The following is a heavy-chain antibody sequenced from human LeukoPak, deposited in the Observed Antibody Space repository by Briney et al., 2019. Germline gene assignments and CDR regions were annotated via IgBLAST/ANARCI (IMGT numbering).Heavy chain of an antibody. V-gene: IGHV4-39*01. CDR1: GGSISSYY. CDR2: IYSSGST. J-gene: IGHJ4*02. D-gene: IGHD1-26*01. CDR3: AKSGGYGLIDY. Sequence: SETLSLTCSVSGGSISSYYWGWIRQPPGKGLEWIGSIYSSGSTYYNASLQSRVTISIETSKNQISLRLNSVTAADTAIYYCAKSGGYGLIDYWGQGTLVTVSS.